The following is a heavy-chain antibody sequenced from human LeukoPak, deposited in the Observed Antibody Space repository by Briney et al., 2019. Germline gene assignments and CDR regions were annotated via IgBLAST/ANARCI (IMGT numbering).Heavy chain of an antibody. D-gene: IGHD5-18*01. CDR1: GFTFSSYA. CDR3: AKDLFPATWIQLWDDAFDI. CDR2: ISGSGGST. J-gene: IGHJ3*02. V-gene: IGHV3-23*01. Sequence: PGGSLRLSCAASGFTFSSYAMSWVRQAPGKGLEWVSAISGSGGSTYYADSVKGRFTISRDNSKNTLYLQMDSLRAEDTAVYYCAKDLFPATWIQLWDDAFDIWGQGTMVTVSS.